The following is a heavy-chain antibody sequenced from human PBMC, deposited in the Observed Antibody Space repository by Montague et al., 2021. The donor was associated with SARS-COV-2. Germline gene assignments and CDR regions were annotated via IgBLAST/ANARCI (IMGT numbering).Heavy chain of an antibody. J-gene: IGHJ4*02. CDR2: ST. V-gene: IGHV4-39*07. CDR3: ARDLNEYSSSGGFDY. D-gene: IGHD6-6*01. Sequence: STYYNPSLKSRVTISVDTSKNQFSLKLSSVTAADTAVYYCARDLNEYSSSGGFDYWGQGTLVTVSA.